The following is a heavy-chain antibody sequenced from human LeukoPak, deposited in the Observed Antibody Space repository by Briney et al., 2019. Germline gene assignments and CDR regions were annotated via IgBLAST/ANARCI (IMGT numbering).Heavy chain of an antibody. V-gene: IGHV4-59*12. J-gene: IGHJ4*02. CDR1: GGSISSYY. Sequence: SETLSLTCTVSGGSISSYYWSWIRQPPGKGLEWIGYIYYSGSTYYNPSLKSRVTISVDTSKNQFSLKLSSVTAADTAVYYCARSVYSGSYYGGSRGISFDYWGQGTLVTVSS. D-gene: IGHD1-26*01. CDR2: IYYSGST. CDR3: ARSVYSGSYYGGSRGISFDY.